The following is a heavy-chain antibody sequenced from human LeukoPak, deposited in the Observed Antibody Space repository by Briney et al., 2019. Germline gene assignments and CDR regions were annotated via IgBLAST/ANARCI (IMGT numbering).Heavy chain of an antibody. D-gene: IGHD6-13*01. CDR3: TKGGIAWYGYDL. CDR1: GFTLSTYG. Sequence: PGGSLRLSCVASGFTLSTYGMSWVRQAPGKGLQWVSAIGGSGSPTYYADSVRGRFTISRDNSKSTLYLQINSLRAEDTAVYYCTKGGIAWYGYDLWGQGTLVTVSS. CDR2: IGGSGSPT. V-gene: IGHV3-23*01. J-gene: IGHJ5*02.